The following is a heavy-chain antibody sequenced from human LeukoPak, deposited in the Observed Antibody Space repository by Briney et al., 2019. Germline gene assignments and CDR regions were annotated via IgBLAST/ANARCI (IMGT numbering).Heavy chain of an antibody. V-gene: IGHV3-30*03. D-gene: IGHD5-18*01. Sequence: PGGALRLACTASGFTVSIFGRHWVGQAPGKGREWVAAILNDGRHKDHAESVRGRFSISRDNFKNTLYLQMNSLRPEDTAVYYCTSPDTADTWGQGTLVTVSS. CDR1: GFTVSIFG. CDR3: TSPDTADT. J-gene: IGHJ5*02. CDR2: ILNDGRHK.